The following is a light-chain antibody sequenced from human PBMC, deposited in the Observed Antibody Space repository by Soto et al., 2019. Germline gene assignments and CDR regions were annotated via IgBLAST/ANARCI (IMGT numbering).Light chain of an antibody. CDR2: KTS. V-gene: IGKV1-5*03. CDR3: QQYNTYS. J-gene: IGKJ2*01. CDR1: QSLNSW. Sequence: DIQMTQSPSTLSASAGDRVSITCRASQSLNSWLAWYQQKPGKAPKLLIYKTSTLESGVPSRFSGSGSGTEFTLTISNLQPDDFATYYCQQYNTYSFGQGTKLEIK.